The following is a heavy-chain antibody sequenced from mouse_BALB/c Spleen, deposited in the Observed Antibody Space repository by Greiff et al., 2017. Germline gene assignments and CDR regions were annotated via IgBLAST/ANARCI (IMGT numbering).Heavy chain of an antibody. J-gene: IGHJ4*01. Sequence: QVHVKQSGAELVRPGTSVKISCKASGYAFTNYWLGWVKQRPGHGLEWIGDIYPGSGNTYYNEKFKGKATLTADKSSSTAYMQLSSLTSEDSAVYFCARRPDYYGSSYHYAMDYWGQGTSVTVSS. D-gene: IGHD1-1*01. CDR1: GYAFTNYW. CDR3: ARRPDYYGSSYHYAMDY. CDR2: IYPGSGNT. V-gene: IGHV1-63*01.